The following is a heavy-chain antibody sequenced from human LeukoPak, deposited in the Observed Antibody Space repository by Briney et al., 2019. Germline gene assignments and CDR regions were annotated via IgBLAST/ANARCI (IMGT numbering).Heavy chain of an antibody. CDR3: ARDTGGGYSCYDC. CDR2: IKQDGSEK. J-gene: IGHJ4*02. V-gene: IGHV3-7*01. Sequence: GGSLRLSCAASGFTFSSYWMTWIRQAPGKGLEWVANIKQDGSEKYYVDSVKGRFTISRDNAKNSLYQQMNSLRAEDTAVYYCARDTGGGYSCYDCWGQGTLVTVSS. D-gene: IGHD5-18*01. CDR1: GFTFSSYW.